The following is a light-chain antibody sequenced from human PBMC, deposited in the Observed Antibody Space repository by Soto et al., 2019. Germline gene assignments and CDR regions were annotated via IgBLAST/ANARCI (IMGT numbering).Light chain of an antibody. CDR2: GAS. V-gene: IGKV1-39*01. CDR3: QQSYSTPHT. J-gene: IGKJ2*01. CDR1: QIISTY. Sequence: DIQMTQSPSSLAASVGDRVTISCRASQIISTYLNWYQRKPGQVPTLLIYGASSLQSGVPSRFSASGSGTDFTLSTSSLQREDFATYYCQQSYSTPHTFGQGTKLEIK.